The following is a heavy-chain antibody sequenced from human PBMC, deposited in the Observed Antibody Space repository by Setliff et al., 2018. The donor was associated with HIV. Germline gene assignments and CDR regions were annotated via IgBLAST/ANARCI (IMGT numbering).Heavy chain of an antibody. D-gene: IGHD6-13*01. V-gene: IGHV3-23*01. CDR3: ARTWQLTCGMDV. J-gene: IGHJ6*02. CDR1: GITLSNYA. CDR2: ISAGGGST. Sequence: PGGSLRLSCAASGITLSNYAMSWVRQAPGKGLEWVSGISAGGGSTYYAYSVKGRFTISRDNSKNALYLQMNSLRAEDTAVYYCARTWQLTCGMDVGGQGTTVTVSS.